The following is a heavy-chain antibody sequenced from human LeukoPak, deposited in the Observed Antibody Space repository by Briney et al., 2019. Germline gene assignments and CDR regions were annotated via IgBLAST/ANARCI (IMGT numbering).Heavy chain of an antibody. CDR3: AREFS. Sequence: GGSLRLSCADSGFTFSSYWMSWVRQAPGKGLEWVANIKEDGSEKYYVDSVKGRFTISRDNTKNSLYLQMNSLRAEDTAIYYCAREFSWGQGTLVTVSS. J-gene: IGHJ4*02. CDR1: GFTFSSYW. V-gene: IGHV3-7*01. CDR2: IKEDGSEK.